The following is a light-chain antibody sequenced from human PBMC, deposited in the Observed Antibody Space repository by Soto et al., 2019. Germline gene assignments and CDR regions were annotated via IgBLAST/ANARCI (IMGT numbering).Light chain of an antibody. V-gene: IGLV2-14*01. CDR3: CSYTTSSTYV. J-gene: IGLJ1*01. Sequence: QSVLTQPASVSGSPGQSITISCTGTSSDISAYNYVSWFQQHPGKAPKLMIYDVRNRPSGVSNRFSGSKSGNTASLIISGLQAEDEADYYCCSYTTSSTYVFGTGTKVTVL. CDR1: SSDISAYNY. CDR2: DVR.